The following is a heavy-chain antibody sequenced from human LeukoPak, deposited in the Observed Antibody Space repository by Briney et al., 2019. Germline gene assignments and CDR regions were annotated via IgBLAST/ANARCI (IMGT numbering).Heavy chain of an antibody. CDR3: AIGRWSSSWYGDAFDI. D-gene: IGHD6-13*01. CDR2: IYYSGST. CDR1: GDSNSTYY. V-gene: IGHV4-59*01. Sequence: SETLSLTCTVSGDSNSTYYWSWIRQPPGKGLEWIGYIYYSGSTNNNPSLKSRVTISVDTSKHQFSLQLSSVTAADTAVYYCAIGRWSSSWYGDAFDIWGQGTMVTVSS. J-gene: IGHJ3*02.